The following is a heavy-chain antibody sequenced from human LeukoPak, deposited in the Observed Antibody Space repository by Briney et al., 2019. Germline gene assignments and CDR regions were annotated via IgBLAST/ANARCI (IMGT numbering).Heavy chain of an antibody. D-gene: IGHD3-10*01. Sequence: SETPSLTCAVSGGCISSGTYSWSWIRQPPGKGLGWIGYVYHNGNLYYNPSLKSRVTISVDRSKNQFSLNLKFVTAADTAVYYCAREGEPYGFDYWGQGALVTVSS. CDR1: GGCISSGTYS. V-gene: IGHV4-30-2*01. CDR3: AREGEPYGFDY. CDR2: VYHNGNL. J-gene: IGHJ4*02.